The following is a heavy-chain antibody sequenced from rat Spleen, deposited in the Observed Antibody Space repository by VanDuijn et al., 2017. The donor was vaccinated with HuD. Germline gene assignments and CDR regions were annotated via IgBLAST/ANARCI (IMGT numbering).Heavy chain of an antibody. CDR1: GFTFSNYG. Sequence: EVQLVESGGGFVQPGRSLKLSCAASGFTFSNYGMAWVRQAPTKGLEWVATISYDGSSTYYRDSVKGRFTISRDNAKSTLYLQMDSLRSEDTATYYCARRLPGYKGVMDAWGQGASVTVSS. CDR2: ISYDGSST. CDR3: ARRLPGYKGVMDA. J-gene: IGHJ4*01. V-gene: IGHV5-29*01. D-gene: IGHD1-4*01.